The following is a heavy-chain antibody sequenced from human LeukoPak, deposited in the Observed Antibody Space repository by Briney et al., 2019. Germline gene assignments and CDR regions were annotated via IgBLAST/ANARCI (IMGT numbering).Heavy chain of an antibody. D-gene: IGHD3-22*01. V-gene: IGHV1-69*02. CDR1: GYTFTGYY. Sequence: SVKVSCKASGYTFTGYYMHWVRQAPGQGLEWMGRIIPILGIANYAQKFQGRVTITADKSTSTAYMELSSLRSEDTAVYYCASLGPHYYDSITRAFDIWGQGTMVTVSS. CDR3: ASLGPHYYDSITRAFDI. CDR2: IIPILGIA. J-gene: IGHJ3*02.